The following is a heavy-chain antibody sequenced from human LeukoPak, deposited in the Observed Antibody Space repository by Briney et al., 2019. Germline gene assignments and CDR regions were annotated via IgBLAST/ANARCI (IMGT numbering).Heavy chain of an antibody. CDR2: INPNSGGT. D-gene: IGHD3-22*01. Sequence: ASVKVSCKASGYTFTGYYMHWVRQAPGQGLEWMGWINPNSGGTNYAQKFQGRVTMTRDTSISTAYMELSRLRSDGTAVYYCARSMIVVVGYDYWGQGTLVTVSS. CDR3: ARSMIVVVGYDY. J-gene: IGHJ4*02. CDR1: GYTFTGYY. V-gene: IGHV1-2*02.